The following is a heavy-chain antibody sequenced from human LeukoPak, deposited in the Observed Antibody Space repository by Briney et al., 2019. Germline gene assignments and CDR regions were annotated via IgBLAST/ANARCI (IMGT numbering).Heavy chain of an antibody. V-gene: IGHV3-30*04. D-gene: IGHD5-18*01. J-gene: IGHJ4*02. CDR2: ISYDGSNK. CDR3: ARDGGAWIQLWLSFDY. Sequence: PGGSLRLSCAASGFTFSSYAMHWVRQAPGKGLEWVAVISYDGSNKYYADSVKGRFTISRDNSKNTLYLQMNSLRAEDTAVYYCARDGGAWIQLWLSFDYWGQGTLVTVSS. CDR1: GFTFSSYA.